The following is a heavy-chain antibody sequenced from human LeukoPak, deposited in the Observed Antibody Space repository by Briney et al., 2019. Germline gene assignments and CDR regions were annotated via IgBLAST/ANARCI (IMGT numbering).Heavy chain of an antibody. V-gene: IGHV3-48*03. Sequence: PGGSPRLSCAASGFTFSSYEMNWVRQAPGKGLEWVSYISSSGSTIYYADSVKGRFTISRDNAKNSLYLQMNSLRAEDTAVYYCAIAPPADAFDIWGQGTMVTVSS. CDR2: ISSSGSTI. CDR3: AIAPPADAFDI. CDR1: GFTFSSYE. J-gene: IGHJ3*02.